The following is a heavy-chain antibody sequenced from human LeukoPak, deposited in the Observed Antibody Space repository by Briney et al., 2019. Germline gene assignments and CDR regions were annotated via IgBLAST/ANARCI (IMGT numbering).Heavy chain of an antibody. J-gene: IGHJ3*02. CDR3: AKDRGSGSSPTWLDAFDI. D-gene: IGHD1-26*01. V-gene: IGHV3-23*01. Sequence: PGGSLRLSCAASGFTFSSYAMGWVRQAPGKGLDWVSSISGSAGETHYTESVKGRFTISRDNSKNTVYLQMSSLRPDDTAVYYCAKDRGSGSSPTWLDAFDIWGRGTMVTVSS. CDR2: ISGSAGET. CDR1: GFTFSSYA.